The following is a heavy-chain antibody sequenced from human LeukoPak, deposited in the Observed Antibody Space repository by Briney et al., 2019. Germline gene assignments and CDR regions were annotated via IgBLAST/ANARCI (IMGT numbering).Heavy chain of an antibody. J-gene: IGHJ5*02. Sequence: ASVKVSCKASGYTFTSYGISWVRQAPGQGLEWMGWINHNSGGTNYAQKVQGRVTMTRDTSISTAYMELSRLRSDDTAVYYCARPLLPYCTNGVCYEAGRLWFDPWGQGTLVTVSS. D-gene: IGHD2-8*01. CDR3: ARPLLPYCTNGVCYEAGRLWFDP. CDR2: INHNSGGT. CDR1: GYTFTSYG. V-gene: IGHV1-2*02.